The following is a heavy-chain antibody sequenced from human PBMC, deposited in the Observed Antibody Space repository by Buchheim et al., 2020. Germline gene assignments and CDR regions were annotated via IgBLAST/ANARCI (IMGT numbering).Heavy chain of an antibody. Sequence: EVQLLESGGGLVQPGGSLRLSCAASGFTFSSYAMSWVRQAPGKGLEWVSAISGSGGSTYYADSVKGRFTISRDNPKNTLYLQMNSLRAEDTAVYYCAKDKEPMGDSSGWPLDYWGQGTL. CDR3: AKDKEPMGDSSGWPLDY. CDR1: GFTFSSYA. J-gene: IGHJ4*02. CDR2: ISGSGGST. D-gene: IGHD6-19*01. V-gene: IGHV3-23*01.